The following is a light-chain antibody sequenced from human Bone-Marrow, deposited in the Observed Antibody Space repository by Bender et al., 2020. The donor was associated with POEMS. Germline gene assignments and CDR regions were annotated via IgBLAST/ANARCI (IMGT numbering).Light chain of an antibody. J-gene: IGLJ2*01. CDR1: SSDVGSHNL. CDR2: DVS. CDR3: ASYTSSNALV. V-gene: IGLV2-14*02. Sequence: QSALTQPASVSGSPGQSITISCTETSSDVGSHNLVSWYQQHPGKAPKLLISDVSNRPSVISHRFSGSKSGNTASLTISGLQAEDEAHYYCASYTSSNALVFGGGTKVTVL.